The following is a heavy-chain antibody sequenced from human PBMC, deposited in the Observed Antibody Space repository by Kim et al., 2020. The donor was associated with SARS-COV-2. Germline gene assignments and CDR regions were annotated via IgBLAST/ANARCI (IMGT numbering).Heavy chain of an antibody. CDR3: AKGLRDYGDYVFDY. CDR1: GFTFSSYA. D-gene: IGHD4-17*01. V-gene: IGHV3-23*03. J-gene: IGHJ4*02. CDR2: IYSGGSST. Sequence: GGSLRLSCAASGFTFSSYAMSWVRQAPGKGLEWVSVIYSGGSSTYYADSVKGRFTISRDNSKNTLYLQMNSLRAEDTAVYYCAKGLRDYGDYVFDYWGQGTLVTVSS.